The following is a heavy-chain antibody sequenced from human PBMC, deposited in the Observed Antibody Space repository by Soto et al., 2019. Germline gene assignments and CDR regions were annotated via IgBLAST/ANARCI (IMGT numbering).Heavy chain of an antibody. Sequence: ASVKVSCKASGYTFTSYYMHWVRQAPGQGLEWMGIINPSGGSTSYAQKFQGRVTMTRDTSTSTVYMELSSLRSEDTAVYYCARDGPVVTAPHYAFDIWGQGTIVTVSS. CDR3: ARDGPVVTAPHYAFDI. CDR1: GYTFTSYY. V-gene: IGHV1-46*01. D-gene: IGHD2-21*02. J-gene: IGHJ3*02. CDR2: INPSGGST.